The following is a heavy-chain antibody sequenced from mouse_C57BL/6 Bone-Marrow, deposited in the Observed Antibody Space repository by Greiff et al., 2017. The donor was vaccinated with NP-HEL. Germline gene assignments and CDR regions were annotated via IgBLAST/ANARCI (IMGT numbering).Heavy chain of an antibody. D-gene: IGHD2-1*01. CDR1: GFTFSDYG. J-gene: IGHJ3*01. Sequence: EVKLEESGGGLVKPGGSLKLSCAASGFTFSDYGMHWVRQAPEKGLEWVAYISSGSSTIYYADTVKGRFTISRDNAKNTLFLQMTSLRSEDTAMYYCARGDGNSFAYWGQGTLVTVSA. V-gene: IGHV5-17*01. CDR3: ARGDGNSFAY. CDR2: ISSGSSTI.